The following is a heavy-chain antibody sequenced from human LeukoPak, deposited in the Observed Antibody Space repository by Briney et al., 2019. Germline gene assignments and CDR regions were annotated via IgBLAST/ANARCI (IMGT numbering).Heavy chain of an antibody. CDR2: ILPGDSDT. J-gene: IGHJ4*02. CDR3: ARRPCSSISCFFDY. Sequence: GESLKISCKGSGYSFTSYWIGWVRQMPGKGLEWVGIILPGDSDTSYSPSFQGQVTISADKSISAAYLQWSSLKASDTAMYFCARRPCSSISCFFDYWGQGTLVTVSS. V-gene: IGHV5-51*01. CDR1: GYSFTSYW. D-gene: IGHD2-2*01.